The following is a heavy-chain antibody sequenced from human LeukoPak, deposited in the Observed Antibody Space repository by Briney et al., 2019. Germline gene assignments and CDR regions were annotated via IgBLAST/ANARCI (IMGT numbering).Heavy chain of an antibody. D-gene: IGHD6-13*01. V-gene: IGHV4-39*07. J-gene: IGHJ6*03. CDR1: GGSISSSSYY. CDR3: ARVDSSSSPIELYYYYYYMDV. CDR2: MYYSGST. Sequence: SETLSLTCTVSGGSISSSSYYWGWIRQPPGKGLEWIGSMYYSGSTYDNPSLKSRVTMSVDTSKNQFSLKLSSVTAADTAVYYCARVDSSSSPIELYYYYYYMDVWGKGTTVTVSS.